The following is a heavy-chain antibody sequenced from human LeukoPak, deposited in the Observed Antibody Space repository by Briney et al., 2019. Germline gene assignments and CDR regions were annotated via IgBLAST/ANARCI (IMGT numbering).Heavy chain of an antibody. CDR3: ARDRYSSSWYTGRDYYYGMDV. CDR2: IYTSGST. J-gene: IGHJ6*02. D-gene: IGHD6-13*01. CDR1: GFSVSSDY. Sequence: PGGSLRLSCAASGFSVSSDYFSWVRQAPGKGLEWVSLIYTSGSTYYADSVKGRFTISRDISKNTLYLQMNSLRAEDTAVYYCARDRYSSSWYTGRDYYYGMDVWGQGTTVTVSS. V-gene: IGHV3-53*01.